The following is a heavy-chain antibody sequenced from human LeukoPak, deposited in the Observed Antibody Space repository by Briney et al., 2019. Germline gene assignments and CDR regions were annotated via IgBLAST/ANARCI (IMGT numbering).Heavy chain of an antibody. CDR2: ISYTGSS. Sequence: SETLSLTCTVSGASISSVGYYWSWIRQHPGKGLEWIGFISYTGSSYYNSSLQSRVLISRDTFKNQFSLKMNSVIVADTAMYYCARGDYWGRGTLVTVSS. CDR3: ARGDY. CDR1: GASISSVGYY. J-gene: IGHJ4*02. V-gene: IGHV4-31*03.